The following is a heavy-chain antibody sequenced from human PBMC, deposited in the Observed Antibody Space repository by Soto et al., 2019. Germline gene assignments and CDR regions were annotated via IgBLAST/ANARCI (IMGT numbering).Heavy chain of an antibody. CDR2: ISSNSAYI. CDR1: GFTFRSFT. Sequence: GGSLRLSCAASGFTFRSFTTNWVRQAPGKGLEWVSTISSNSAYIYYTDALRGRFTISRDNAKNSLHLQMNSLRAEDTAVYYCTRDASRDSSARGWFDPWGPGTLVTVSS. D-gene: IGHD6-13*01. V-gene: IGHV3-21*01. CDR3: TRDASRDSSARGWFDP. J-gene: IGHJ5*02.